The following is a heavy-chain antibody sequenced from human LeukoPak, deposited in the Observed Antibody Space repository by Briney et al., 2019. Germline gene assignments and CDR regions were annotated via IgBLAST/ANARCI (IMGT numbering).Heavy chain of an antibody. CDR1: GFTFRDYW. Sequence: PGGSLRLSCAASGFTFRDYWMHWIRQAPGKGLVWVSRIKGDGSHTIYADSVKGRFTISRDNAKNSLSLQMNSLRAEDTAVYYCASRCSRTGCHQSNFGMDVWGRGTTVTVSS. J-gene: IGHJ6*02. CDR2: IKGDGSHT. CDR3: ASRCSRTGCHQSNFGMDV. V-gene: IGHV3-74*01. D-gene: IGHD2-2*01.